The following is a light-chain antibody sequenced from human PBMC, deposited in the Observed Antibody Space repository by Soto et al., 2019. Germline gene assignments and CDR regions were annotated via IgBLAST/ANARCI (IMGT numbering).Light chain of an antibody. Sequence: QLVLTQSPSASASLGASVKLTCTLSSGHSDYAIAWHQQQPEKGPRYLMKVNSDGSHRKGDGIPDRFSGSSSGAERYLTISSLQSEDEADYYCQTWGTGFHVVFGGGTKLTVL. J-gene: IGLJ2*01. V-gene: IGLV4-69*01. CDR2: VNSDGSH. CDR3: QTWGTGFHVV. CDR1: SGHSDYA.